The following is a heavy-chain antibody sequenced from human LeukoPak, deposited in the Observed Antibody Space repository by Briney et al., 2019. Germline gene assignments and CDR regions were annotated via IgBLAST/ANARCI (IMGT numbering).Heavy chain of an antibody. V-gene: IGHV1-8*01. CDR1: GYTFTSYD. Sequence: GASVKVSCKASGYTFTSYDINWVRQATGQGLEWMGWMNPNSGNTGYAQKFQGRVTMTRNTSISTAYMELSSLRSEDTAVYYCARGSRGFYYYDSPRGFDYWGQGTLVTVSS. J-gene: IGHJ4*02. D-gene: IGHD3-22*01. CDR2: MNPNSGNT. CDR3: ARGSRGFYYYDSPRGFDY.